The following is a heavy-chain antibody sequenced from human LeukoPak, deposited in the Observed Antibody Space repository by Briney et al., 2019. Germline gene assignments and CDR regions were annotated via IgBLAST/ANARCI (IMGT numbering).Heavy chain of an antibody. V-gene: IGHV4-61*08. J-gene: IGHJ4*02. D-gene: IGHD3-22*01. Sequence: SETLSLTCTVSGGSVSGGGSYWSWIRQLPGRGLEWIGYIYYDGNTYYNPSLKSRVTISVDTSKNQFSLKLSPVPAADTAVYSCARDLDHSSGYFVGDYWGQGTLVTVPP. CDR2: IYYDGNT. CDR1: GGSVSGGGSY. CDR3: ARDLDHSSGYFVGDY.